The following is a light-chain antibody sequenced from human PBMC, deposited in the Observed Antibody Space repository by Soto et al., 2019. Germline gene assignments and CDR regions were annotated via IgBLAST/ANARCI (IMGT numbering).Light chain of an antibody. CDR2: GAS. CDR1: QSISSSY. J-gene: IGKJ5*01. V-gene: IGKV3-15*01. CDR3: QQYTNWPPNT. Sequence: EVVVTQSPATLSVSTGERATLSCRASQSISSSYLAWYQQRPGQAPRLLIYGASTRATGVPARFSGRGSGTEFTLTISSLQSEDFAVYYCQQYTNWPPNTFGQGTRLEIK.